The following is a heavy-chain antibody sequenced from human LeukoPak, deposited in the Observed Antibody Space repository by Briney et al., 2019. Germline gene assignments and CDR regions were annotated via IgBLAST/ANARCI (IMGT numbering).Heavy chain of an antibody. CDR1: GFTFSSYA. CDR2: ISGSGGST. Sequence: GGPLRLSCAASGFTFSSYAMSWVRQAPGKGLEWVSAISGSGGSTYYADSVKGRFTISRDNSKNTLYLQMNSLRAEDTAVYYCARDETVTTLVSYYYYGMDVWGQGTTVTVSS. V-gene: IGHV3-23*01. J-gene: IGHJ6*02. D-gene: IGHD4-23*01. CDR3: ARDETVTTLVSYYYYGMDV.